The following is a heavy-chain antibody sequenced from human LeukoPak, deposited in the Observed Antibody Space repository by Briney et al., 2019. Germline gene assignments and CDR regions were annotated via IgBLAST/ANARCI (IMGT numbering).Heavy chain of an antibody. CDR1: GGSINNYY. CDR3: ARGRYCSADICAGGDAFDI. CDR2: IYTRGST. Sequence: SETLSLTCTVSGGSINNYYWSWIRQPAGKGQEWIGRIYTRGSTNYNPSLKSRVTMSVDTSKNQFSLKLSSVTAADTAVYYCARGRYCSADICAGGDAFDIWGQGTMVSVSS. J-gene: IGHJ3*02. D-gene: IGHD2-15*01. V-gene: IGHV4-4*07.